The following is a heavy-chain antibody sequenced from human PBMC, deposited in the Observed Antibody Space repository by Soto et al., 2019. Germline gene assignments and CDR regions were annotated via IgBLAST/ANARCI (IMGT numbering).Heavy chain of an antibody. V-gene: IGHV1-18*01. Sequence: QVQLVQSGAELKKPGASVKVSCKASGYAFTSFGISWVRQAPGQGLEWMGWISASNGNTNFAEKLQGRVTMTTDTATSTAYMELRSMRSDETAVYYCARCGGYCYEDYWGQGTLVTVSS. D-gene: IGHD2-21*02. CDR3: ARCGGYCYEDY. CDR2: ISASNGNT. CDR1: GYAFTSFG. J-gene: IGHJ4*02.